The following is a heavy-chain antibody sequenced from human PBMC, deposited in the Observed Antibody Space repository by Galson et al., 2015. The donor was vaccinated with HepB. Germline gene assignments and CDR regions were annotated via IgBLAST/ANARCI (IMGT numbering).Heavy chain of an antibody. Sequence: SVKVSCKASGGTFSSYAISWVRQAPGQGLEWMGGIIPIFGTANYAQKFQGRVTITADESTSTAYMELSSLRSEDTAVYYCFVSGGYSGPSDYWGQGTLVTVSS. CDR1: GGTFSSYA. D-gene: IGHD5-12*01. J-gene: IGHJ4*02. CDR2: IIPIFGTA. V-gene: IGHV1-69*13. CDR3: FVSGGYSGPSDY.